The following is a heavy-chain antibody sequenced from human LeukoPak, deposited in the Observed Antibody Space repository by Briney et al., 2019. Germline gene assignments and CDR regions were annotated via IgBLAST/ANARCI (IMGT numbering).Heavy chain of an antibody. CDR2: IYTSGRT. CDR3: ARVSSGWYGIFDY. V-gene: IGHV4-61*02. Sequence: SQTLSLTCTVSGGSISSGSYYWSWIRQPAGKGLEWIGRIYTSGRTNYNPSLKSRVTISVDTSKNQFSLKLSSVTAADTAVYYCARVSSGWYGIFDYWGQGTLVTVSS. D-gene: IGHD6-19*01. J-gene: IGHJ4*02. CDR1: GGSISSGSYY.